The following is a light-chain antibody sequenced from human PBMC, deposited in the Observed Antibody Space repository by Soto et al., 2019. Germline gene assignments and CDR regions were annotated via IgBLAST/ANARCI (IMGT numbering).Light chain of an antibody. CDR3: MQALETPLT. V-gene: IGKV2-28*01. CDR2: LGS. J-gene: IGKJ4*01. CDR1: QDLRHSNGRNP. Sequence: DIVMTQSPLSLAVTPGEPASISCRSSQDLRHSNGRNPLDWYLQNPGQSPQFLIYLGSIRAAGVTEKFSCSGSGTEFTLKISRVEAEDVWIYYCMQALETPLTFGGGTKVEIK.